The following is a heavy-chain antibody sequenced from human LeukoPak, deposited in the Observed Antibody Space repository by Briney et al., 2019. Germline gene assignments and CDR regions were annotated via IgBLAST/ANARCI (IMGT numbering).Heavy chain of an antibody. CDR3: ARDSATVTTPDFDY. V-gene: IGHV1-2*04. D-gene: IGHD4-17*01. J-gene: IGHJ4*02. CDR1: GFTFTGYY. CDR2: INLNNGGT. Sequence: ASVKVSCKASGFTFTGYYMNWVRQAPGQGLEWMGWINLNNGGTNYAQKFQGWVTMTRDTSISTAYMELSRLRYDDTAVYYCARDSATVTTPDFDYWGQGSLVTVSS.